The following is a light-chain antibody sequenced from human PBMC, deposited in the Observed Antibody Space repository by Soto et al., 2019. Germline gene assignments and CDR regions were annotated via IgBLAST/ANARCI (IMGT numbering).Light chain of an antibody. V-gene: IGLV2-14*03. J-gene: IGLJ1*01. CDR2: DVT. CDR1: SNDVGSYNY. CDR3: TSYTTTSTYV. Sequence: QSALAQPASVSGSPGQSITIFCTGTSNDVGSYNYVSWYQQHPGRAPKLMIYDVTNRPSGVSNRFSGSKSGSTASLTISGLQAEDEADYFCTSYTTTSTYVFGTGTKLTVL.